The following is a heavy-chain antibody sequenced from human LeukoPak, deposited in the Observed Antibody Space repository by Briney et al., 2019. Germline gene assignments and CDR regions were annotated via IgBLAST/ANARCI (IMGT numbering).Heavy chain of an antibody. CDR1: GFTFSSYW. Sequence: PGGSLRLSCAASGFTFSSYWMHWVRQAPGKGLVWVSRINSDGSSTSYADSVKGRFTISRDNAKNTLYLQMNSLRAEDTAVYYCARPIAAAGTPASYYYYYMDVWGKGTTVTISS. D-gene: IGHD6-13*01. J-gene: IGHJ6*03. CDR2: INSDGSST. CDR3: ARPIAAAGTPASYYYYYMDV. V-gene: IGHV3-74*01.